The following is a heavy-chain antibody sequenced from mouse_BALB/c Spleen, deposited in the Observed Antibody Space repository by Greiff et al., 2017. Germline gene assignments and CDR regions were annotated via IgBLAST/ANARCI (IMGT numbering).Heavy chain of an antibody. CDR2: ISYSGST. J-gene: IGHJ4*01. CDR3: ARSRTGTGAMDY. V-gene: IGHV3-2*02. CDR1: GYSITSDYA. Sequence: EVQLQESGPGLVKPSQSLSLTCTVTGYSITSDYAWNWIRQFPGNKLEWMGYISYSGSTSYNPSLKSRISITRDTSKNQFFLQLNSVTTEDTATYYCARSRTGTGAMDYWGQGTSVTVSS. D-gene: IGHD4-1*01.